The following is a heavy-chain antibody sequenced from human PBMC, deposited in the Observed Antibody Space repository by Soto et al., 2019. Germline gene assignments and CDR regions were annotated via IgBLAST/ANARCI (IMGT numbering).Heavy chain of an antibody. D-gene: IGHD2-2*01. J-gene: IGHJ6*02. Sequence: QVQLVQSGAEVKKPGASVKVSCKASGYTFTGYYMHWVRQAPGQGLEWMGWINPNSGGTNYAQKFQGWVTMTRDPSIRKAYMELSRLRSDDTAGDYWARAEDIVVVPAAMEYYGMDGWGQGTTVTVSS. V-gene: IGHV1-2*04. CDR3: ARAEDIVVVPAAMEYYGMDG. CDR1: GYTFTGYY. CDR2: INPNSGGT.